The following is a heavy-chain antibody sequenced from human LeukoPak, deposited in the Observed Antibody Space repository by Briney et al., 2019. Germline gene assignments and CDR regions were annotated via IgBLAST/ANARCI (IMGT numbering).Heavy chain of an antibody. CDR3: ARGRYCSGGNCYGYFDY. D-gene: IGHD2-15*01. CDR1: GFTVSNNY. V-gene: IGHV3-66*01. CDR2: IYSGGTT. Sequence: QPGWALRLSCAASGFTVSNNYMSWVRQAPGKGLERVSVIYSGGTTYYADSVKGRFTISRDNSKNTLYLLMNSLRAEDTAVYYCARGRYCSGGNCYGYFDYWGQGTLVTVSS. J-gene: IGHJ4*02.